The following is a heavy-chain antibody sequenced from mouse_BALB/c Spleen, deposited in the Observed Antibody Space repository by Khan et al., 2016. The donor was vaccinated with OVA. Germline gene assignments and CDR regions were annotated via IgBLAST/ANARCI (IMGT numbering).Heavy chain of an antibody. D-gene: IGHD3-2*02. J-gene: IGHJ2*01. CDR2: IYPGTDNT. CDR1: GYIFTSYW. CDR3: AREEALYYFDY. V-gene: IGHV1-76*01. Sequence: QVQLKQSGAELVRPGASVKLSCKTSGYIFTSYWIHWLKQRSGQGLEWIARIYPGTDNTYYNEKLKDKATLTADKSSSTAYMQLNSLKSEDSAVYFCAREEALYYFDYWGQGTTLTVSS.